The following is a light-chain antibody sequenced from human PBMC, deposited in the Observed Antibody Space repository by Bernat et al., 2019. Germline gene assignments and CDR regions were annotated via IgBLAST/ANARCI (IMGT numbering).Light chain of an antibody. CDR3: QQCNSYIT. Sequence: DIQMTQSPSTLSASVGDRVTITCRASQSISDWLAWYQQKPGKAPKLLIHKASNLESGVPSRFSGSGSETEFTLTISSLQPDDSATYYCQQCNSYITFGQGTRLEIK. CDR2: KAS. J-gene: IGKJ5*01. V-gene: IGKV1-5*03. CDR1: QSISDW.